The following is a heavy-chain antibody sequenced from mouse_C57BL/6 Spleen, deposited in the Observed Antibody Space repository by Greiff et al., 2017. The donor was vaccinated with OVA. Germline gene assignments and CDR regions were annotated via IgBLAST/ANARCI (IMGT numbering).Heavy chain of an antibody. J-gene: IGHJ3*01. CDR2: IYPGSGST. V-gene: IGHV1-55*01. CDR3: ARECSYYGSSPWFAY. Sequence: VQLQQPGAELVKPGASVKMSCKASGYTFTSYWITWVKQRPGQGLEWIGDIYPGSGSTNYNEKFKSKATLTVDTSSSTAYMQLSSLKSEDSAVYYCARECSYYGSSPWFAYWGQGTLVTVSA. D-gene: IGHD1-1*01. CDR1: GYTFTSYW.